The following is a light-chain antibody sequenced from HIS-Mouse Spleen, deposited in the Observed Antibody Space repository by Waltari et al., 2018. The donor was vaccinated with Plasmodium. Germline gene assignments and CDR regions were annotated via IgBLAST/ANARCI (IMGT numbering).Light chain of an antibody. CDR2: EVS. CDR3: SSYTSSSTLYV. CDR1: SSDVGGYNY. Sequence: QSALTQPASVSGSPGQSITISCTGTSSDVGGYNYVSWYQQHPGKAPNLKIYEVSKRPSGVSNRFSGSKSGDTASLTISGLQAEDEADYYCSSYTSSSTLYVFGTGTKVTVL. V-gene: IGLV2-14*01. J-gene: IGLJ1*01.